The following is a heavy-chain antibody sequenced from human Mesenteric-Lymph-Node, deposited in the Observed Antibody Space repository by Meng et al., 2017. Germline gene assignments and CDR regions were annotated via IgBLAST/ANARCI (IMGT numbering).Heavy chain of an antibody. J-gene: IGHJ4*02. D-gene: IGHD3-10*01. CDR1: GGSISSYY. CDR3: ARDMVRGELDY. Sequence: SETLSLTCTVSGGSISSYYWSWIRQPPGKGLEWIGYIYYSGSTNYNPSLKSRVTISVDKSKNQFSLKLSSVTAADTAVYYCARDMVRGELDYWGQGTLVTVSS. V-gene: IGHV4-59*12. CDR2: IYYSGST.